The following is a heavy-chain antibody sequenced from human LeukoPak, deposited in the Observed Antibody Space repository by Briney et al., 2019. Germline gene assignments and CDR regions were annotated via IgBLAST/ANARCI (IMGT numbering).Heavy chain of an antibody. Sequence: PSETLSLTCTVSGGSISSYYWSWIRQPPGKGLEWIGYIYYSGSTNYNPSLKSRVTISVDTSKNQFSLNLSSVTAADTAVYYCARSSYYGSGSYSWFDPWGQGTLVTVSS. D-gene: IGHD3-10*01. V-gene: IGHV4-59*01. CDR1: GGSISSYY. CDR2: IYYSGST. CDR3: ARSSYYGSGSYSWFDP. J-gene: IGHJ5*02.